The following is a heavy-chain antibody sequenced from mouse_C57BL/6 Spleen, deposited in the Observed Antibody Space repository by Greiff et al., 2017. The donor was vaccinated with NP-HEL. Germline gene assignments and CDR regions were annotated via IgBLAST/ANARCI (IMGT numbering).Heavy chain of an antibody. V-gene: IGHV1-80*01. J-gene: IGHJ2*01. CDR2: IYPGDGDT. D-gene: IGHD1-1*01. CDR3: ARSGTPVVEDY. Sequence: QVQLQQSGAELVKPGASVKISCKASGYAFSSYWMNWVKQRPGKGLEWIGQIYPGDGDTKYNGKFKGKATLTEDKSSSTAYMQLSSLTTEDSAVNFCARSGTPVVEDYWGQGTTLTVSS. CDR1: GYAFSSYW.